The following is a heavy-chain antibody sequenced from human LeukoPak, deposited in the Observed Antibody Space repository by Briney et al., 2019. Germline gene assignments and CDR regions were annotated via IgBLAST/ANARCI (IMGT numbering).Heavy chain of an antibody. CDR1: GGSISSSSYY. J-gene: IGHJ6*02. CDR2: IYYSGST. CDR3: ARSYEVYYYYGMDV. Sequence: SETLSLTCTVSGGSISSSSYYWGWIRQPPGKGLEWIGSIYYSGSTYYNPSLKSRVTISVDTSKNQFSLKLSSVTAADTAVYYCARSYEVYYYYGMDVWGQGTTVTVSS. V-gene: IGHV4-39*07. D-gene: IGHD5-12*01.